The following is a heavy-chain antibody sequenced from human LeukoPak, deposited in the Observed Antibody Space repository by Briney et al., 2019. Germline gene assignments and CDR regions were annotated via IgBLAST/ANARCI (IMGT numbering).Heavy chain of an antibody. CDR2: ISGSGGST. J-gene: IGHJ4*02. V-gene: IGHV3-23*01. CDR3: AKLTDSSGYFGPLGY. CDR1: GFTFSSYA. Sequence: GGSLRLSCAASGFTFSSYAMSWVRQAPGKGLEWVSAISGSGGSTYYADSVKGRFTISRDNSKNTLYLQINSLRAEDTAVYYCAKLTDSSGYFGPLGYWGQGTLVTVSS. D-gene: IGHD3-22*01.